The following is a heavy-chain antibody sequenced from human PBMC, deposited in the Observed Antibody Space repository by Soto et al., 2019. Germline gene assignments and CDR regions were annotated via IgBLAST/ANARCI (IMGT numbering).Heavy chain of an antibody. D-gene: IGHD6-13*01. CDR1: GGSITSSY. V-gene: IGHV4-59*01. CDR3: ARGADAFFYYGLDV. CDR2: IYDTGISGYTPST. Sequence: SETLSLTCTVSGGSITSSYWSWIRRPPGKGLEWIAYIYDTGISGYTPSTSYNPSLKSRVTMSVDTSKSQFSLKLTSVTAADTAVYYCARGADAFFYYGLDVWGQGITVTVSS. J-gene: IGHJ6*02.